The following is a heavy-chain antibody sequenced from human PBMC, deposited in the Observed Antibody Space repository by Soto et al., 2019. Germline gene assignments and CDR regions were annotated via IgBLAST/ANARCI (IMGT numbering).Heavy chain of an antibody. CDR1: GLSLSTSGVG. Sequence: QITLKESGPTLVKPTQTLTLTCTFSGLSLSTSGVGVGWIRQPPGKALEWLALIYWDDDKLYSPSLKRRLTITKDTSKHQVVVTMPNMDPVDTGTYYCEHTLPHWGRIDVWGQGTTGNGFS. D-gene: IGHD7-27*01. CDR3: EHTLPHWGRIDV. V-gene: IGHV2-5*02. J-gene: IGHJ6*02. CDR2: IYWDDDK.